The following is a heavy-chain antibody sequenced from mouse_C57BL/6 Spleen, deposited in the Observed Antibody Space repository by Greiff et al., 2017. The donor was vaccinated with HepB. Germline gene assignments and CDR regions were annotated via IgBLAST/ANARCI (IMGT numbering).Heavy chain of an antibody. D-gene: IGHD2-4*01. CDR2: ISSGSSTI. V-gene: IGHV5-17*01. Sequence: DVQLVESGGGLVKPGGSLKLSCAASGFTFSDYGMHWVRQAPEKGLEWVAYISSGSSTIYYADTVKGRFTISRDNAKNTLFLQMTSLRSEDTAMYYCARDYYDYLDYWGQGTTLTVSS. CDR3: ARDYYDYLDY. CDR1: GFTFSDYG. J-gene: IGHJ2*01.